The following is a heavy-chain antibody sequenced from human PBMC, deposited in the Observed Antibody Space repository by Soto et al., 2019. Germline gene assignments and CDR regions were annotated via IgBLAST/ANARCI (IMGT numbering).Heavy chain of an antibody. V-gene: IGHV3-53*01. D-gene: IGHD2-15*01. CDR1: GFTVSSNY. CDR3: ARVGDCSGGSCYSSFYYYGMDV. J-gene: IGHJ6*02. CDR2: IYSGGST. Sequence: GGSLRLSCAASGFTVSSNYMSWVRQAPGKGLEWVSVIYSGGSTYYADSVKGRFTISRDNSKNTLYLQMNSLRAEDTAVYYCARVGDCSGGSCYSSFYYYGMDVWGQGTTVTVSS.